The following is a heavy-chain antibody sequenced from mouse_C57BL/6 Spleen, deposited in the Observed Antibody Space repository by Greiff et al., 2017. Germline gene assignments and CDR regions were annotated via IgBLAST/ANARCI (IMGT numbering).Heavy chain of an antibody. CDR1: GFNIKDYY. CDR3: APIFWYFDV. J-gene: IGHJ1*03. Sequence: EVKLVESGAELVKPGASVKLSCTASGFNIKDYYMHWVKQRTEQGLEWIGRIDPEDGETKYAPNFQGKATITADTSSNTAYLQLSILTSEGAAVYYCAPIFWYFDVWGTGTTVTVAS. CDR2: IDPEDGET. V-gene: IGHV14-2*01.